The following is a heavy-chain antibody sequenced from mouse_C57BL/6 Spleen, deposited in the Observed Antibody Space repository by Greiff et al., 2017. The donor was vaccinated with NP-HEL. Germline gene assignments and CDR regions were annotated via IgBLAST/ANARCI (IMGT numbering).Heavy chain of an antibody. V-gene: IGHV1-82*01. J-gene: IGHJ1*03. CDR3: FIYDSYYRYFDV. CDR2: IYPGDGDT. D-gene: IGHD2-3*01. CDR1: GYAFSSSW. Sequence: VQLQQSGPELVKPGASVKISCKASGYAFSSSWMNWVKQRPGKGLEWIGRIYPGDGDTNYNGKFKGKATLTADKSSSTAYMQLSSLTSEDSAVYFCFIYDSYYRYFDVWGKGTTVTVSS.